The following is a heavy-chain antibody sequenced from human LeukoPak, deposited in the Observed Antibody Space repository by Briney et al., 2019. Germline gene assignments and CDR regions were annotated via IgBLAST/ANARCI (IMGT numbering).Heavy chain of an antibody. V-gene: IGHV4-59*08. CDR1: GGSINNYY. J-gene: IGHJ4*02. Sequence: KPSETLSLTCTVSGGSINNYYWSWIRQPPGKGLEWIGYIYYSGSTNYNPSLRSRVTISVDASRNQFSLKLSSVTAADTAVYYCARRYASGSYVYFDYWGQGTLVTVYS. CDR3: ARRYASGSYVYFDY. D-gene: IGHD3-10*01. CDR2: IYYSGST.